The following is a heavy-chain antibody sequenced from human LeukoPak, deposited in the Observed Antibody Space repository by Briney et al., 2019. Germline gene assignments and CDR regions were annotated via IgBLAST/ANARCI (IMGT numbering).Heavy chain of an antibody. V-gene: IGHV1-18*01. Sequence: GASVKVSCKASGYTFTKFGISWVRQAPGQGLEWMGWISAYNGNTNYEQKVQGRVTMTTDTSTGTAYMELRSLRSVDTAVYYCARDSPYSSSSLGFDYWGQGTLVTVSS. D-gene: IGHD6-13*01. J-gene: IGHJ4*02. CDR2: ISAYNGNT. CDR3: ARDSPYSSSSLGFDY. CDR1: GYTFTKFG.